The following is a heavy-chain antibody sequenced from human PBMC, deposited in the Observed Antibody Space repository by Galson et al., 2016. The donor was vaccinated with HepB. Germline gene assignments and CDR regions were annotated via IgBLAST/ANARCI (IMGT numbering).Heavy chain of an antibody. D-gene: IGHD5-24*01. CDR2: IINLYGTA. Sequence: SVKVSCKASGGTFSSYAISWVRQAPGQGLEWMGVIINLYGTANYALKFQGRVTITADESTSTAHMEVSSLRYEDTAVYYCARVRDGYNTHSYYGMDVWGQGTSVSVAS. J-gene: IGHJ6*02. V-gene: IGHV1-69*13. CDR1: GGTFSSYA. CDR3: ARVRDGYNTHSYYGMDV.